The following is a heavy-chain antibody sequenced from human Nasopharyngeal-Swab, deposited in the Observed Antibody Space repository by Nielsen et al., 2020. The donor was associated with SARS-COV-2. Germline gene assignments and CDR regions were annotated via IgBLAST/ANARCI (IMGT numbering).Heavy chain of an antibody. V-gene: IGHV5-10-1*01. CDR2: IDPSDSYT. J-gene: IGHJ5*02. Sequence: KVSCKGSGYSFTSYWISWVRQMPGKGLEWMGRIDPSDSYTNYSPSFQGHVTISADKSISTAYLQWSSLKASDTAMYYCARTHSSSWYQAYWFDPWGQGTLVTVSS. D-gene: IGHD6-13*01. CDR1: GYSFTSYW. CDR3: ARTHSSSWYQAYWFDP.